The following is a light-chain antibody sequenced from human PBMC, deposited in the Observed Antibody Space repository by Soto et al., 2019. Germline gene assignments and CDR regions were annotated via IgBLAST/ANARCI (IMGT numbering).Light chain of an antibody. CDR3: QQYNSLWT. J-gene: IGKJ1*01. CDR1: QSISSW. Sequence: DIQMTQSPPTLSASVGDRVTITCRASQSISSWLAWYQQKPGKAPKLLIYDASSLESGVPSRFSGSGSGTEFTLTISSLQPDDFATYYCQQYNSLWTFGQGTKVEIK. CDR2: DAS. V-gene: IGKV1-5*01.